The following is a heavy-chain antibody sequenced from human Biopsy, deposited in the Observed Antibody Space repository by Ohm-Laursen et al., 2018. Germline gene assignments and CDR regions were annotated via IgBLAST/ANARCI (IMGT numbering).Heavy chain of an antibody. CDR1: GASVTSGSYY. J-gene: IGHJ4*02. Sequence: SETLSLTCTVSGASVTSGSYYWSWIRQPPGKGLEWLGYISNIGSTNYNPPLKSRVTISVDTSKNHFSLKLTSVTAADTAVYYCARGSALAGDFDSWGQGTLVTVSS. V-gene: IGHV4-61*01. CDR2: ISNIGST. D-gene: IGHD6-19*01. CDR3: ARGSALAGDFDS.